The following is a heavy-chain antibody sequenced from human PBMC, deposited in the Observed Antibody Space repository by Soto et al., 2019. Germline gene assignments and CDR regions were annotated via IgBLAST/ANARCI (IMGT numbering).Heavy chain of an antibody. V-gene: IGHV3-15*07. Sequence: EVQLVESGGGLVKPGGSLRLSCAGSGFTFSNVWMNWVRQAPGKGLEWVGRIKSETDAGTIDYAAPVKGRFTISRDDSSNTLYLQMNSRKTEYTATYYCTPLALKYNSDWYPLSDWGQGTRVTVSS. CDR2: IKSETDAGTI. D-gene: IGHD6-19*01. J-gene: IGHJ4*02. CDR3: TPLALKYNSDWYPLSD. CDR1: GFTFSNVW.